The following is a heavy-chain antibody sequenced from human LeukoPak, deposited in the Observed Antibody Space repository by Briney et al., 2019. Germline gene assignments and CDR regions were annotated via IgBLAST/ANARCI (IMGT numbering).Heavy chain of an antibody. V-gene: IGHV4-59*01. J-gene: IGHJ3*02. D-gene: IGHD4-17*01. CDR3: ARIYGDYRGHAFDI. CDR2: IYYSGST. CDR1: GGSISSYY. Sequence: SETLSLTCTVSGGSISSYYWSWIRQPPGKGPEWIGYIYYSGSTNYNPSLKSRVTISVDTSKNQFSLKLSSVTAADTAVYYCARIYGDYRGHAFDIWGQGTMVTVSS.